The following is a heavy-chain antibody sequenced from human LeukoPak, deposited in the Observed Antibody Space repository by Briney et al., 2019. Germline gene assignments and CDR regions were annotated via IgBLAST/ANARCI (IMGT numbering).Heavy chain of an antibody. CDR1: GFTFSGHW. Sequence: GGSLRLSCAASGFTFSGHWMSWVRQARGKGLEWVANINQGGSDKYYVDSVKGRFTISRDNANNLLYLQMNSLRGEDTAVYYCTRDRSRAEDDWGQGTLVTVSS. J-gene: IGHJ4*02. CDR3: TRDRSRAEDD. V-gene: IGHV3-7*01. CDR2: INQGGSDK. D-gene: IGHD1-14*01.